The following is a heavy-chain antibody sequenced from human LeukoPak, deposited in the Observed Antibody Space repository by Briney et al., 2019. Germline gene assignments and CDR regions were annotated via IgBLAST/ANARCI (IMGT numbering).Heavy chain of an antibody. CDR1: GYTFTNYD. CDR2: KNPNSGNT. V-gene: IGHV1-8*01. J-gene: IGHJ4*02. CDR3: AREYRHQPD. Sequence: ASVKVSCKASGYTFTNYDINWVRQASGQGLEWMGWKNPNSGNTGYAQKFQGRFTMTWDTSTSTAYMELNSLRSEDTAIYYCAREYRHQPDWGQGTLVTVSS. D-gene: IGHD5-12*01.